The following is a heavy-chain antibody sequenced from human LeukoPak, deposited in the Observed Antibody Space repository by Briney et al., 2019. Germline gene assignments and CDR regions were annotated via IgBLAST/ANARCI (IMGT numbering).Heavy chain of an antibody. D-gene: IGHD5-12*01. J-gene: IGHJ4*02. CDR1: GGPFSGYY. CDR2: INHSGST. V-gene: IGHV4-34*01. Sequence: PSETLSLTCAVYGGPFSGYYWSWIRQPPGKGLEWIGEINHSGSTNYNPSLKSRVTISVDTSKNQFSLKLSSVTAADTAVYYCARGKVATIEYWGQGTLVTVSS. CDR3: ARGKVATIEY.